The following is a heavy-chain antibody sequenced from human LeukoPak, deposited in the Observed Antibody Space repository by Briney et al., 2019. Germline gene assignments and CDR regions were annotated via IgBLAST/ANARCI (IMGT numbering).Heavy chain of an antibody. CDR2: IYPGDSDT. V-gene: IGHV5-51*01. CDR1: GYSFTSYW. J-gene: IGHJ3*02. D-gene: IGHD5-24*01. Sequence: AGESLKISCKGSGYSFTSYWIGWVRQMPGKGLEWMGIIYPGDSDTRYSPSFQGQVTISADKSISTAYLQWSSLKASDTAMYYCARQNGDGCSLPDGYAFDIWGQGTMVTVSS. CDR3: ARQNGDGCSLPDGYAFDI.